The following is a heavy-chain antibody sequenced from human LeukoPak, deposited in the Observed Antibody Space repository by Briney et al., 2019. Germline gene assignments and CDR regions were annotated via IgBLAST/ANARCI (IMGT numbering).Heavy chain of an antibody. J-gene: IGHJ4*02. CDR2: IYSGGST. CDR1: GFTVSSNY. Sequence: GVSLRLSCAASGFTVSSNYMSWVRQAPGKGLEWVSVIYSGGSTYYADSVKGRFTISRDNSKNTLYLQMNSLRAEDTAVYYCARVVTGDYFDYWGQGTLVTVSS. V-gene: IGHV3-53*01. D-gene: IGHD2-21*02. CDR3: ARVVTGDYFDY.